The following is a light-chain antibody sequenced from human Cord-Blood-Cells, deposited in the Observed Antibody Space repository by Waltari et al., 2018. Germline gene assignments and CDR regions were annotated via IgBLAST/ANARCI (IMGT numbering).Light chain of an antibody. V-gene: IGLV3-21*04. CDR1: NIGSKS. J-gene: IGLJ2*01. CDR2: YDS. Sequence: SYVLTQPPPVSVAPGKTARITCGGNNIGSKSVHWYQQKPGQAPVLVIYYDSDRPSGIPERFSGSNSGNTATLTISRVEAGDEADYYCQVWDSSSDHVVFGG. CDR3: QVWDSSSDHVV.